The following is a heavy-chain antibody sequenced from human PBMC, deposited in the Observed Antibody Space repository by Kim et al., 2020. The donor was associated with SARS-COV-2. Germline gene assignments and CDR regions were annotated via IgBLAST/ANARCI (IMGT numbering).Heavy chain of an antibody. CDR2: IYYSGST. CDR1: GGSISSYY. CDR3: ARTRRITIFGVVIIGAFDI. J-gene: IGHJ3*02. D-gene: IGHD3-3*01. Sequence: SETLSLTCTVSGGSISSYYWSWIRQPPGKGLEWIGYIYYSGSTNYNPSLKSRVTISVDTSKNQFSLKLSSVTAADTAVYYCARTRRITIFGVVIIGAFDIWAKGQWSPSLQ. V-gene: IGHV4-59*13.